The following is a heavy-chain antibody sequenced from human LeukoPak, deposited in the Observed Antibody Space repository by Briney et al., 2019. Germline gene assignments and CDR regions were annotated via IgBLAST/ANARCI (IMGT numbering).Heavy chain of an antibody. Sequence: SETLSLTCTVSGGSISSSSYYWGWIRQPPGKGLEWIGSIYYSGSTYYNPSLKSRVTISVDTSKNQFSLKLSSVTATDTAVYYCARGVSMIVVVIHDWYFDLWGRGTLVTVSS. CDR2: IYYSGST. CDR3: ARGVSMIVVVIHDWYFDL. V-gene: IGHV4-39*01. D-gene: IGHD3-22*01. J-gene: IGHJ2*01. CDR1: GGSISSSSYY.